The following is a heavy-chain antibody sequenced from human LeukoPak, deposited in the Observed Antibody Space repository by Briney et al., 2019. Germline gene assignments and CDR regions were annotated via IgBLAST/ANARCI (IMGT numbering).Heavy chain of an antibody. V-gene: IGHV4-39*01. CDR3: ARYPYGYGNGFDY. CDR2: IYYSGST. D-gene: IGHD5-18*01. CDR1: GGSISSSSYY. J-gene: IGHJ4*02. Sequence: SETLSLTCTVSGGSISSSSYYWRWIRQPRGKGLEWIGSIYYSGSTYYNSSLKSRVTMSVDTSKNQFSLKLSSVTAADTAVYYCARYPYGYGNGFDYWGQGTLVTVSS.